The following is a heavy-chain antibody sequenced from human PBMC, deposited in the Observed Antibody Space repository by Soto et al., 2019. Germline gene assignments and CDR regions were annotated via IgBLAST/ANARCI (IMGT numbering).Heavy chain of an antibody. V-gene: IGHV4-59*01. J-gene: IGHJ6*02. CDR1: GGSISSYY. CDR3: ASAGGEIAAAGYYYGMDV. D-gene: IGHD6-13*01. Sequence: SETLSLTCTVSGGSISSYYWSWIRQPPGKGLEWIGYIYYSGSTNHNPSLKSRATISVDTSKNQFSLKLSSVTAADTAVYYCASAGGEIAAAGYYYGMDVWGQGTTVTVSS. CDR2: IYYSGST.